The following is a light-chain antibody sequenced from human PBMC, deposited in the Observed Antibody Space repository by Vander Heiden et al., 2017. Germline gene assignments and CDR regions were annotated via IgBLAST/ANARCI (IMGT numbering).Light chain of an antibody. V-gene: IGLV3-25*03. Sequence: SYELTQPPSVSVTPGQTARITCSGAAYPKQYAYWYQQKPGQAPVLVIYEDSKRPSGIPERFSGSSSGTTVTLTISGGQAEDEADYYCQSADSSGTYVVFGGGTKLTVL. J-gene: IGLJ2*01. CDR3: QSADSSGTYVV. CDR2: EDS. CDR1: AYPKQY.